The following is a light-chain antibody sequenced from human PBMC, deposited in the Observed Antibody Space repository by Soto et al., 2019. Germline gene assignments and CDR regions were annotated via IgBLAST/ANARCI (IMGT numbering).Light chain of an antibody. CDR3: NSYAGTSTPYI. CDR2: DVS. V-gene: IGLV2-14*03. CDR1: MSDVGRYNY. Sequence: QSVLTQPASVSGSPGQSITISCTGTMSDVGRYNYVSWYQQYPGKARKAMIYDVSNRPSGVSNRFSGSKSGNTASLTISGLQAEDEADYYCNSYAGTSTPYIFGTGTKVTVL. J-gene: IGLJ1*01.